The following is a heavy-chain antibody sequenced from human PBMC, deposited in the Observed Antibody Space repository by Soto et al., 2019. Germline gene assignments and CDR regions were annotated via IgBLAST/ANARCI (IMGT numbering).Heavy chain of an antibody. Sequence: GGSLRLSCAASGFTFSSYSMNWVRQAPGKGLEWVSSISSSSSYIYYADSVKGRFTISRDNAKNSLYLQMNSLRAEDTAVYYCARGRITMVRGVILGFDAFDIWGQGTMVTVSS. J-gene: IGHJ3*02. D-gene: IGHD3-10*01. CDR3: ARGRITMVRGVILGFDAFDI. CDR1: GFTFSSYS. V-gene: IGHV3-21*01. CDR2: ISSSSSYI.